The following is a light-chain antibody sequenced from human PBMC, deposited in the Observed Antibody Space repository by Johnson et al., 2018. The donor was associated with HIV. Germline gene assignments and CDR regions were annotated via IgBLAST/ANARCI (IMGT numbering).Light chain of an antibody. J-gene: IGLJ1*01. CDR1: SSNIGNNY. CDR2: DNN. Sequence: QSVLTQPPSVSAAPGQKVTISCSGSSSNIGNNYVSWYQQLPGTVPKLLIYDNNKRPSGIPDRFSGSKSGTSATLGITGLQSGDEADYYCGTWDDSLSAGSYGFGTGPKVTVL. CDR3: GTWDDSLSAGSYG. V-gene: IGLV1-51*01.